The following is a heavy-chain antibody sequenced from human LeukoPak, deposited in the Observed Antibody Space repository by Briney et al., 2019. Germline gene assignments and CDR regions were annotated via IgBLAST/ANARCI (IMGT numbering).Heavy chain of an antibody. CDR1: GFTFSSYG. CDR2: IWYDGSNK. D-gene: IGHD6-13*01. J-gene: IGHJ3*02. CDR3: ASVIAAAGLGAFDI. Sequence: HPGGSLRLSCAASGFTFSSYGMHWVRQAPGKGLEWVPVIWYDGSNKYYADSVKGRFTISRDNSKNTLYLQMNSLRAEDTAVYYCASVIAAAGLGAFDIWGQGTMVTVSS. V-gene: IGHV3-33*01.